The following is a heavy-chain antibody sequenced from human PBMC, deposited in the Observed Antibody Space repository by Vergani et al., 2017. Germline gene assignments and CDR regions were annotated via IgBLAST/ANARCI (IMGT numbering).Heavy chain of an antibody. V-gene: IGHV4-31*11. J-gene: IGHJ4*02. CDR1: GRSISSGDHC. Sequence: QVQLQESGPGVVKPSQTLSLTCAVSGRSISSGDHCWTWIRQRPGKGLEWIGYIFYSGTTYDNPSLRSRLTISVDTSQNQFSLKLRSVTAADTAVYYCARSRPYCTSGSCPAIWGQGTLVTVSS. CDR2: IFYSGTT. D-gene: IGHD2-15*01. CDR3: ARSRPYCTSGSCPAI.